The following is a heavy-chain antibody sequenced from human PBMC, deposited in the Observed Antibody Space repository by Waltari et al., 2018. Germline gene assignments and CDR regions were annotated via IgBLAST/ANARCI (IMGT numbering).Heavy chain of an antibody. CDR2: ISTSGSTI. Sequence: EVQLVESGGGLVQPGGSLRLSCAGSGFTFSSYEMNWVRQAPGKGLEGVSYISTSGSTIYYADSVKGRFTVSRDNAQNSLYLQRNSLRAEDTAVYYCARAAFAMNGAFDIWGQGTMVTVSS. D-gene: IGHD6-25*01. CDR1: GFTFSSYE. J-gene: IGHJ3*02. CDR3: ARAAFAMNGAFDI. V-gene: IGHV3-48*03.